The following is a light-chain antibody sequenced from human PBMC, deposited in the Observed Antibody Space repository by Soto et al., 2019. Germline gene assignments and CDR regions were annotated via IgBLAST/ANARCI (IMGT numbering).Light chain of an antibody. V-gene: IGKV3-11*01. Sequence: EIVLTQSPATLSLSPGERATLSCRASQSVSSYLAWYQQKPGQVPRLVIYDASNRATGIPGRFSGSGSGTDFTLTISNLEPEDFGVYYCQQRSSWPRTFGQGTKVEIK. CDR1: QSVSSY. CDR3: QQRSSWPRT. J-gene: IGKJ1*01. CDR2: DAS.